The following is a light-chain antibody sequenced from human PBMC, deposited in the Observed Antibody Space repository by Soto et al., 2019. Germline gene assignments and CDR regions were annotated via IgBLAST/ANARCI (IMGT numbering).Light chain of an antibody. CDR1: QYINTR. CDR2: QTS. J-gene: IGKJ1*01. Sequence: EIVLTQSPATLSSFPGDRVTLSCRASQYINTRLALYQHRPGQAPRLLIYQTSIRAAGIPDRFSGSGSGTDFTLTISRLEPEDFAVYYCQQYGSSPWTFGQGTKVDIK. CDR3: QQYGSSPWT. V-gene: IGKV3-20*01.